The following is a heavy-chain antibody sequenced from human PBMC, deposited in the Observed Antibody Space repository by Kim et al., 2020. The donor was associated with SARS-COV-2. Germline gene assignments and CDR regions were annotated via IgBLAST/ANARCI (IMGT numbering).Heavy chain of an antibody. Sequence: GGSLRLSCAASGFTFSSYAMSWVRQAPGKGLEWVSAISGSGGSTYYADSVKGRFTISRDNSKNTLYLQMNSLRAEDTAIYYCAKDRVGATTEFDYWGQGTLVTVSS. CDR1: GFTFSSYA. CDR3: AKDRVGATTEFDY. V-gene: IGHV3-23*01. D-gene: IGHD1-26*01. CDR2: ISGSGGST. J-gene: IGHJ4*02.